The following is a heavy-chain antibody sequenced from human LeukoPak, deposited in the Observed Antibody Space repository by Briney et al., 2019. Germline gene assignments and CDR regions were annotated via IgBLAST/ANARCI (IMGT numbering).Heavy chain of an antibody. CDR1: GGSISSRNW. J-gene: IGHJ3*02. D-gene: IGHD3-22*01. CDR2: IYHSGST. Sequence: PPETLSLTCAVSGGSISSRNWWSWVRQPPGKGLEWIGEIYHSGSTNYNPSLKTRVTISVDKSKNQFSLKLSSVTAADTAVYFCARGPYSYDSSGAFDIWGRGTMVTVSS. V-gene: IGHV4-4*01. CDR3: ARGPYSYDSSGAFDI.